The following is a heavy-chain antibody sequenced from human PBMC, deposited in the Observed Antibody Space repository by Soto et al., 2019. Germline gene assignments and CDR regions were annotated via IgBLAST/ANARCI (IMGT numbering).Heavy chain of an antibody. V-gene: IGHV1-46*03. CDR3: TRSIITTAGTAALDL. J-gene: IGHJ3*01. Sequence: QVQLVQSGAEVKKPGASVRVSCKASGYTFTSYYIHWVRQAPGHGPEWMGMISPRSGGTDYAPKFQRRVTMTRDAFTSTVYMELSCLSSEDTAVYYCTRSIITTAGTAALDLWGQWTLVTVSS. D-gene: IGHD6-13*01. CDR1: GYTFTSYY. CDR2: ISPRSGGT.